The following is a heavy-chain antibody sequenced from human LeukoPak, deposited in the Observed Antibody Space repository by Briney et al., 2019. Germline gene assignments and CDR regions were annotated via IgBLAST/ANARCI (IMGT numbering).Heavy chain of an antibody. CDR3: ARVLDFWSGYFDY. CDR2: ISSSSSYI. V-gene: IGHV3-21*01. D-gene: IGHD3-3*01. CDR1: GFTFSSYS. Sequence: GGSLRLSCAAFGFTFSSYSMNWVRQAPGKGLEWVSSISSSSSYIYYADSVKGRFTISRDNAKNSLYLQMNSLRAEDTAVYYCARVLDFWSGYFDYWGQGTLVTVSS. J-gene: IGHJ4*02.